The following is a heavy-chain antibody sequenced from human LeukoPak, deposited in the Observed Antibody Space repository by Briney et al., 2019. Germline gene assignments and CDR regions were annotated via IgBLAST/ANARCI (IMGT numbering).Heavy chain of an antibody. CDR3: ARDETPYY. CDR2: ISRSGNDI. Sequence: WGSLCLSCDASGCTFSRYSMNWVRHAPGKGLESVSCISRSGNDIYYADSVKGRFTISSDNAKNSLYLQMNSLRAEDTAVYYCARDETPYYWGQRTLVTVSS. J-gene: IGHJ4*02. V-gene: IGHV3-21*01. CDR1: GCTFSRYS.